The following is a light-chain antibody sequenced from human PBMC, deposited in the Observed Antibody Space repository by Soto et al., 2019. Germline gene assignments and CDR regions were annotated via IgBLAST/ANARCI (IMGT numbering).Light chain of an antibody. CDR1: QSIDRW. Sequence: DIQMTQSPSTLSASVGDRVTITCRASQSIDRWLAWYQQKPGKAPKFLIYMASSLQSGVPSRFSGSGSGTDFTLTISSLQPEDFATYYCQQSYSTFWTFGQGTKVDNK. CDR3: QQSYSTFWT. J-gene: IGKJ1*01. CDR2: MAS. V-gene: IGKV1-5*03.